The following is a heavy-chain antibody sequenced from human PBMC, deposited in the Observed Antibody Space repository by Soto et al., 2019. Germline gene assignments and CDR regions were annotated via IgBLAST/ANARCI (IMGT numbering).Heavy chain of an antibody. V-gene: IGHV1-69*06. CDR1: GDIFDNYA. D-gene: IGHD5-12*01. CDR2: ISPVIGTT. CDR3: ARDYGGYDPALNRFDP. Sequence: SVKVSCKASGDIFDNYAISWVRQAPGQGLEWLGGISPVIGTTHYAQRFQGRLTITADRSTMTTYMELSGLKSEDTAIYFCARDYGGYDPALNRFDPWGQGTLVTVSS. J-gene: IGHJ5*02.